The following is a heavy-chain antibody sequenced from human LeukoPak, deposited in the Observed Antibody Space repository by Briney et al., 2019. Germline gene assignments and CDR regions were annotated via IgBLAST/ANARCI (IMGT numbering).Heavy chain of an antibody. CDR2: ISSSSSTI. Sequence: PGGSLRLSCAASGFTFSSYSMNWVRQAPGKGLEWVSYISSSSSTIYYADSVKGRLTISRDNAKNSLYLQMNSLRDAAAAVYSCATDEPRVGYYGMDVWGQGTTVTVSS. CDR3: ATDEPRVGYYGMDV. J-gene: IGHJ6*02. CDR1: GFTFSSYS. V-gene: IGHV3-48*02. D-gene: IGHD4-23*01.